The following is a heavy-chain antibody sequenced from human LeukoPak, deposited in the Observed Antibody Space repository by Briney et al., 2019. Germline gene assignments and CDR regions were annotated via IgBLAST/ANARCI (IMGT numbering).Heavy chain of an antibody. D-gene: IGHD2-8*02. CDR3: ARLIKEGVLNWLDP. J-gene: IGHJ5*02. CDR1: GYSFTSQW. CDR2: IYPGESDT. Sequence: GESLKISCKGSGYSFTSQWIGWVRQMPGKGLERMGIIYPGESDTRYNPSFQGQVTISADKSISATYLQWSSLKASDTAMYYCARLIKEGVLNWLDPWGQGTLVTVSS. V-gene: IGHV5-51*01.